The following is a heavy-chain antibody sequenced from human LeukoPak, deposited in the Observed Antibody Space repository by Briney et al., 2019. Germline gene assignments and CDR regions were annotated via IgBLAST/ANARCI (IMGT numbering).Heavy chain of an antibody. V-gene: IGHV1-18*01. CDR1: GYTFRSHG. CDR3: ARDRDYDFWSGYAFDI. CDR2: ISCYDGTT. J-gene: IGHJ3*02. D-gene: IGHD3-3*01. Sequence: ASVKVSCKASGYTFRSHGISWVRQAPGQGLEWMGWISCYDGTTNYAQKLQGRVTMTTDTSTSTAYMELRSLRSDDTAVYYCARDRDYDFWSGYAFDIWGQGTMVTVSS.